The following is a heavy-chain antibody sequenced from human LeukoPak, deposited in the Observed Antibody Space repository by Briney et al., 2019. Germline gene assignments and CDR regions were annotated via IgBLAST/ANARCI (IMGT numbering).Heavy chain of an antibody. CDR3: ARGVGLTQGGTFDY. J-gene: IGHJ4*02. D-gene: IGHD1-1*01. Sequence: SETLSLTCTVSGYSISSGFYWGWIRQPPGKGPEWIGSIYHSGSTHYNSSLKSRVTVSVDTSKNQLSLKLSSVTAADTAVYYCARGVGLTQGGTFDYWGQGTLVTVSS. V-gene: IGHV4-38-2*02. CDR2: IYHSGST. CDR1: GYSISSGFY.